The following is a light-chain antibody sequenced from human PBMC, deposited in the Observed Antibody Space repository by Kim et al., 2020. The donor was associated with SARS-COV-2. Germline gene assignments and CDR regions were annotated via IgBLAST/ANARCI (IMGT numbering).Light chain of an antibody. J-gene: IGKJ4*01. CDR2: DAS. CDR3: QQRNSWPPAVT. V-gene: IGKV3-11*01. CDR1: QNIATY. Sequence: PGERATLSCGASQNIATYLAWYQQRPGQAPRLLVYDASNRATGVPDRFSGSGSGTDFTLTISSLEPEDFSIYYCQQRNSWPPAVTFGGGTKVDIK.